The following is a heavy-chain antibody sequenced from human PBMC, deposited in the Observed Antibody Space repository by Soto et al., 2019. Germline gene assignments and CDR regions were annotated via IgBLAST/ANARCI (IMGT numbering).Heavy chain of an antibody. V-gene: IGHV3-48*02. Sequence: AGSLRLSCAASGFTFSSYSMNWVRQAPGKGLEWVSYISSSSSTIYYADSVKGRFTISRDNAKNSLYLQMNSLRDEDTAVYYCARDIYYYDSSDSFDYWGQGTLVTVSS. D-gene: IGHD3-22*01. J-gene: IGHJ4*02. CDR2: ISSSSSTI. CDR3: ARDIYYYDSSDSFDY. CDR1: GFTFSSYS.